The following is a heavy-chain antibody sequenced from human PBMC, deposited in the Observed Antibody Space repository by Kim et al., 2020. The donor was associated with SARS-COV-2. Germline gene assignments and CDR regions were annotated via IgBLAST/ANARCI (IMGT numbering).Heavy chain of an antibody. V-gene: IGHV3-66*01. Sequence: GGSLRLSCAASGFTVSSNYMSWVRQAPGKGLEWVSVIYSGGSTYYADSVKGRFTISRDNSKNTLYLQMNSLRAEDTAVYYCARDVHYHSSSSPVGFDYWGQGTLVTVSS. D-gene: IGHD6-6*01. CDR3: ARDVHYHSSSSPVGFDY. CDR2: IYSGGST. J-gene: IGHJ4*02. CDR1: GFTVSSNY.